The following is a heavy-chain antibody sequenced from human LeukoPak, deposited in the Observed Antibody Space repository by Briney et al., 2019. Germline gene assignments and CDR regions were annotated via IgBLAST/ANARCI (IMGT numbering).Heavy chain of an antibody. CDR1: GGTFSSYA. CDR3: AGSIWFGEFNAEVVSDY. D-gene: IGHD3-10*01. J-gene: IGHJ4*02. V-gene: IGHV1-69*05. Sequence: SVKVSCKASGGTFSSYAISWVRQAPGQGLEWMGGIIPIFGTANYAQKFQGRVTITTDESTSTAYMELSSPRSEDTAVYYCAGSIWFGEFNAEVVSDYWGQGTLVTVSS. CDR2: IIPIFGTA.